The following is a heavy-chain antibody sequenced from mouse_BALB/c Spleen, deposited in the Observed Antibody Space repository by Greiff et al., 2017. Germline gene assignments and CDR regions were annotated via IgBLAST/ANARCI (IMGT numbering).Heavy chain of an antibody. J-gene: IGHJ2*01. D-gene: IGHD1-1*01. V-gene: IGHV1-80*01. CDR1: GYAFSSYW. CDR3: ARRLRGYYFDY. CDR2: IYPGDGDT. Sequence: VQRVESGAELVRPGSSVKISCKASGYAFSSYWMNWVKQRPGQGLEWIGQIYPGDGDTNYNGKFKGKATLTADKSSSTAYMQLSSLTSEDSAVYFCARRLRGYYFDYWGQGTTLTVSS.